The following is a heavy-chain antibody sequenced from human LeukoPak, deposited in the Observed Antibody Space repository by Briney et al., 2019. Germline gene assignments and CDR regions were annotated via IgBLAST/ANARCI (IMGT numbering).Heavy chain of an antibody. CDR3: ARRIVGATYDAFDI. Sequence: SVKVSCKASGYTFTSYGISWVRQAPGQGLEWMGGIIPIFGTANYAQKFQGRVTITADESTSTAYMELSSLRSEDTAVYYCARRIVGATYDAFDIWGQGTMVTVSS. CDR1: GYTFTSYG. D-gene: IGHD1-26*01. V-gene: IGHV1-69*13. CDR2: IIPIFGTA. J-gene: IGHJ3*02.